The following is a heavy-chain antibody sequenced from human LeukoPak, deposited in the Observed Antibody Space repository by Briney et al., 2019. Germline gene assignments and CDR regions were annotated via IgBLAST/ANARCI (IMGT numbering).Heavy chain of an antibody. CDR3: ARWATYDILTGYYLGWFDP. CDR2: INAGNGNT. CDR1: GYTFTIYA. D-gene: IGHD3-9*01. V-gene: IGHV1-3*01. J-gene: IGHJ5*02. Sequence: ASVKVSCKASGYTFTIYAMHWVRQAPGQRLEWMGWINAGNGNTKYSQKFQGRVTITRDTSASTAYMELSSLRSEDTAVYCCARWATYDILTGYYLGWFDPWGQGTLVTVSS.